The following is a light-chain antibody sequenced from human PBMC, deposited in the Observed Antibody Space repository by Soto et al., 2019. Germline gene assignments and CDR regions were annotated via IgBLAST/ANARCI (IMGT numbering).Light chain of an antibody. CDR1: QSIGSW. CDR2: GVS. Sequence: TQSPSTLSASVGDRVTITCRASQSIGSWLAWYQQKPGQAPRLLIYGVSSRATGIPDRFSGSGSGTDFTLTISRLEPEDFAVYHCQQYGSSPLITFGQGTRLEIK. CDR3: QQYGSSPLIT. J-gene: IGKJ5*01. V-gene: IGKV3-20*01.